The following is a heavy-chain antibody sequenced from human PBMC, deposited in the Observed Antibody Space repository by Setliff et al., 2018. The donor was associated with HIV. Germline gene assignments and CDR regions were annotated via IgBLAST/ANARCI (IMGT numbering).Heavy chain of an antibody. Sequence: ASVKVSCKASGYRFTGFAIHWVRQAPGQRFEWMGWINAGTGNTKYSQKFQDRVTISRDIHANTAYMDLRNLRSEDTAVYYCARNQGDASGWYAGDYWGHGTLVTVSS. V-gene: IGHV1-3*01. D-gene: IGHD6-19*01. CDR1: GYRFTGFA. CDR3: ARNQGDASGWYAGDY. J-gene: IGHJ4*01. CDR2: INAGTGNT.